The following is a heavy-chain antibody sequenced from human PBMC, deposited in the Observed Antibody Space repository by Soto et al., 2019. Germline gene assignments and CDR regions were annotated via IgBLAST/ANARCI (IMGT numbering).Heavy chain of an antibody. CDR3: AKERAPNGGDSLGYFDY. CDR1: GFSFSSYG. D-gene: IGHD4-17*01. V-gene: IGHV3-23*01. CDR2: ISGSGDRT. J-gene: IGHJ4*02. Sequence: EVQVLESGGGLVQPGGSMRLSCAASGFSFSSYGMSWVRSALGKGLEWVSVISGSGDRTYYANSVKGRFTLSRDNSKNTLYLQMNSLRDEDTAVYYCAKERAPNGGDSLGYFDYWGQGILVSVSS.